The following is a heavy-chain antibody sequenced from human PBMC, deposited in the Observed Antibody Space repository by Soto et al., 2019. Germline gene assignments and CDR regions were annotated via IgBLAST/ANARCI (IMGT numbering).Heavy chain of an antibody. Sequence: QITLKESGPMLVKPTQTLTLTCTFSGFSLSTSGVGVGWIRQPPGKALEWLALIYWDDTKLYSPSLESRLTITKDTCKNQVVLTMTNMDPVDTATYYCVHKGEGDRILDYWGQGTLLTVSS. J-gene: IGHJ4*02. CDR3: VHKGEGDRILDY. CDR2: IYWDDTK. CDR1: GFSLSTSGVG. V-gene: IGHV2-5*02. D-gene: IGHD3-16*01.